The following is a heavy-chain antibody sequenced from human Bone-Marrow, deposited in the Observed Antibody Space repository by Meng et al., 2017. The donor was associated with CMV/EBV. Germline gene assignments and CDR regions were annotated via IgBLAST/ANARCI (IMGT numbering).Heavy chain of an antibody. CDR2: INPTSGDT. V-gene: IGHV1-2*02. D-gene: IGHD1-7*01. Sequence: ASVKVSCKASGYSFTGYYIHWVRQAPGQGLEWMGWINPTSGDTIYARRFEGRVTMTRDTSISTAYIELSSLRSDDTAVFYCARWLELQNFDYWGQGTLVTVSS. CDR1: GYSFTGYY. J-gene: IGHJ4*02. CDR3: ARWLELQNFDY.